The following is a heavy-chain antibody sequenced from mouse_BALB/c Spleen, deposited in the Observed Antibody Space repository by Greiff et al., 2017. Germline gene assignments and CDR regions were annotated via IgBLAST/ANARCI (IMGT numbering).Heavy chain of an antibody. Sequence: VQLKQSGPGLVQPSQSLSITCTVSGFSLTSYGVHWVRQSPGKGLEWLGVIWSGGSTDYNAAFISRLSISKDNSKSQVFFKMNSLQANDTAIYYCSRTPIHYSSSNAGFAYWGQGTLVTVSA. V-gene: IGHV2-2*02. CDR1: GFSLTSYG. CDR3: SRTPIHYSSSNAGFAY. J-gene: IGHJ3*01. CDR2: IWSGGST. D-gene: IGHD1-1*01.